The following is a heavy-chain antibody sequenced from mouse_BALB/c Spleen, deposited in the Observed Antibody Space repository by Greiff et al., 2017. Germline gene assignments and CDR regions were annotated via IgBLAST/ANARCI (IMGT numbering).Heavy chain of an antibody. CDR2: INPGSGGT. CDR3: ARGAAGYDGGADWFAY. J-gene: IGHJ3*01. V-gene: IGHV1-54*01. Sequence: QVQLQQSGAELVRPGTSVKVSCKASGYAFTNYLIEWVKQRPGQGLEWIGVINPGSGGTNYNEKFKGKATLTADKSSSTAYMQLSSLTSDDSAVYFCARGAAGYDGGADWFAYWGQGTLVTVSA. CDR1: GYAFTNYL. D-gene: IGHD2-2*01.